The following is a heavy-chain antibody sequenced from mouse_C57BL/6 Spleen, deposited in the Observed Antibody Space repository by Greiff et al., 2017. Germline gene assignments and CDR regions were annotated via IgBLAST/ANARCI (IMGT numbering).Heavy chain of an antibody. CDR3: ARTTVVAHYYAMDY. D-gene: IGHD1-1*01. CDR1: GYAFTNYL. V-gene: IGHV1-54*01. CDR2: INPGSGGT. J-gene: IGHJ4*01. Sequence: QVQLQQSGAELVRPGTSVKVSCKASGYAFTNYLIEWVKQRPGQGLEWIGVINPGSGGTNYNEKFKGKATLTADKSSSTAYMQLSSLTSEDSAVYFSARTTVVAHYYAMDYWGQGTSVTVSS.